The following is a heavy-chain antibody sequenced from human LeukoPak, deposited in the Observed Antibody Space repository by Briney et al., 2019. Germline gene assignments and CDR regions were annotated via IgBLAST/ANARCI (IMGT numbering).Heavy chain of an antibody. CDR2: ISYDGSNK. Sequence: PGGSLRLSCAASGFTLSSYGMHWVRQAPGKGLEWVAVISYDGSNKYYADSVKGRFTISRDNSKNTLYLQMNSLRAEDTAVYYCAKDGAVEEYYFDYWGQGTLVTVSS. V-gene: IGHV3-30*18. D-gene: IGHD6-19*01. CDR3: AKDGAVEEYYFDY. J-gene: IGHJ4*02. CDR1: GFTLSSYG.